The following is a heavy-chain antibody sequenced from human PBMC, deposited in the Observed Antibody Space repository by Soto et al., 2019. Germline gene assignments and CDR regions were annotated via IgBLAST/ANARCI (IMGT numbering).Heavy chain of an antibody. J-gene: IGHJ4*02. V-gene: IGHV3-11*01. CDR1: GFTFSDYY. Sequence: GGSLRLSCAASGFTFSDYYMSWIRQAPGKGLEWVSYISSSGSTIYYADSVKGRFTISRDNAKNSLYLQMNSLRAEDTAVYYCARTRYFDWFRVNDFDYWGQGTLVTVSS. CDR2: ISSSGSTI. D-gene: IGHD3-9*01. CDR3: ARTRYFDWFRVNDFDY.